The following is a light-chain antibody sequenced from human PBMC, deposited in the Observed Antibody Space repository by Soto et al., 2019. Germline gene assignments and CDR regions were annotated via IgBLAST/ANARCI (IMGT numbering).Light chain of an antibody. Sequence: EIVMTQSPANLSLSPGERATLSCRASQSVTTDLVWYQQKPGQAPRLLIYDATNRATGIPARFTAAGSGTDFTLTISSLEPEDSAVYFCQQRTTWPLTFGGGTKVEIK. J-gene: IGKJ4*01. CDR3: QQRTTWPLT. CDR1: QSVTTD. CDR2: DAT. V-gene: IGKV3-11*01.